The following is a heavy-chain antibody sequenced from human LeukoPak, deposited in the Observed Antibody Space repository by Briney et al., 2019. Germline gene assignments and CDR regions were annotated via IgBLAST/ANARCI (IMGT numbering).Heavy chain of an antibody. V-gene: IGHV4-34*01. CDR1: GESFSGYY. D-gene: IGHD3-22*01. J-gene: IGHJ4*02. Sequence: SETLSLTCDVYGESFSGYYWSWIRQPPGKGLEWIGEVNHSGGTNYNPSLKRRVTISLDTSKNQFSLKLSSVTAADTAVYYCARDRYYYDSSGYPLDYWGQGTLVTVSS. CDR2: VNHSGGT. CDR3: ARDRYYYDSSGYPLDY.